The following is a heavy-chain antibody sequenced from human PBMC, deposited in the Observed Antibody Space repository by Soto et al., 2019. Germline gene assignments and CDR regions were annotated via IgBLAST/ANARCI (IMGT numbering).Heavy chain of an antibody. CDR2: IIPIFGTA. D-gene: IGHD3-22*01. J-gene: IGHJ6*02. Sequence: ASVKVSCKASGGTFSSYAISWVRQAPGQGLEWMGGIIPIFGTANYAQKFQGRVTITADESTSTAYMELSSLRSEDTAVYYCARDTTYYYDSSGYYYYHGTDYWG. CDR3: ARDTTYYYDSSGYYYYHGTDY. V-gene: IGHV1-69*13. CDR1: GGTFSSYA.